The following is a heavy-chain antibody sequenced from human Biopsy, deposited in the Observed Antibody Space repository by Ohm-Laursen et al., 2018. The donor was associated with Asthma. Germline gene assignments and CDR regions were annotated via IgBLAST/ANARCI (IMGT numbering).Heavy chain of an antibody. CDR1: GAYIGSRDHH. D-gene: IGHD4-17*01. V-gene: IGHV4-30-4*02. Sequence: SDTLSLTCPVGGAYIGSRDHHWSWIRQSPGTGLEWIGFVFWSGTTHYNRSLERRLSISIDTTRNEFSMTLRSVTAADTAVYFCARVASYGDLYFGIDVWGPGSTVSV. J-gene: IGHJ6*02. CDR2: VFWSGTT. CDR3: ARVASYGDLYFGIDV.